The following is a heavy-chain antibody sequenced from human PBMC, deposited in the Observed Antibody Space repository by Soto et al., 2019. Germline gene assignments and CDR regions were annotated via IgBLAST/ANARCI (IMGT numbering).Heavy chain of an antibody. CDR1: GFSLRSGGAG. J-gene: IGHJ5*02. CDR2: IYWSDEK. CDR3: AHRGYGNYPRDNWFDP. Sequence: SGPTLVTPTQTLTLTCSFSGFSLRSGGAGVGWIRQPPGEGLEWLALIYWSDEKRYNPSLKSRLTITKDTSKNQVVLLMTDMDPVDTATYYCAHRGYGNYPRDNWFDPWGQGTLVTVSS. V-gene: IGHV2-5*01. D-gene: IGHD3-22*01.